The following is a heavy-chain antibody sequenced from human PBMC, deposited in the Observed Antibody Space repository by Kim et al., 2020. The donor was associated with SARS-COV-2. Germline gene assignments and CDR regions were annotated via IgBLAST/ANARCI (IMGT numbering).Heavy chain of an antibody. CDR2: RT. J-gene: IGHJ4*02. CDR3: IKGGWGVMWDH. V-gene: IGHV3-23*02. D-gene: IGHD3-16*01. Sequence: RTYYGDSVEGRFTISRDNSKNNLYCQRNTLRADGTAIYYCIKGGWGVMWDHWGQGTRVTVSS.